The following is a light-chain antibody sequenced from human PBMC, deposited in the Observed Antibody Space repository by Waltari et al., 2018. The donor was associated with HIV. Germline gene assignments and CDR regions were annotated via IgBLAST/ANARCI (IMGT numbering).Light chain of an antibody. CDR2: GKN. V-gene: IGLV3-19*01. J-gene: IGLJ2*01. CDR3: NPRDSSGNHLVV. Sequence: VSVALGQTVRITCQGDSLRSYYASWYQQKPGQAPVLVIYGKNNRPSGIPDRFSGSSSGNTASLTITGVQAEDEAEYYCNPRDSSGNHLVVFGGGTKLTVL. CDR1: SLRSYY.